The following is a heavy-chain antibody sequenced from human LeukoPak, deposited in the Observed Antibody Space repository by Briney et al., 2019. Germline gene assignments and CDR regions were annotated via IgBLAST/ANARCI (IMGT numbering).Heavy chain of an antibody. Sequence: GASVKVSCKASGGTFSSYTISWVRQAPGQGLEWMGGIIPIFGTANYAQKFQGRVTITTDESTSTAYMELSSLRSEDTAVYYCARALPGSPKKYCSSPSCSSGFDPWGQGTLVTVSS. CDR1: GGTFSSYT. V-gene: IGHV1-69*05. D-gene: IGHD2-2*01. CDR2: IIPIFGTA. CDR3: ARALPGSPKKYCSSPSCSSGFDP. J-gene: IGHJ5*02.